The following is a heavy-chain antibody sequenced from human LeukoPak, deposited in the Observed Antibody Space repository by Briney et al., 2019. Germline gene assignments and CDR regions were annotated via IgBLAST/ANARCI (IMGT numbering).Heavy chain of an antibody. CDR2: IYYSGST. CDR3: ARVNYDILTGYYTLGYFDY. CDR1: GGSISSYY. J-gene: IGHJ4*02. V-gene: IGHV4-59*08. Sequence: SETLSLTCTVSGGSISSYYWSWIRQPPGKGLEWIGYIYYSGSTNYNPSLKSRVTISVDTSKNQFSLRLSSVTAADTAVYYCARVNYDILTGYYTLGYFDYWGQGTLVTVSS. D-gene: IGHD3-9*01.